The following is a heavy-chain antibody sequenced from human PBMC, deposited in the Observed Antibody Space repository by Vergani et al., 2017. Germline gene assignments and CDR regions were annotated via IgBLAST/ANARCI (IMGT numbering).Heavy chain of an antibody. CDR1: GFTFSSYW. D-gene: IGHD3-3*01. CDR2: INSDGSST. V-gene: IGHV3-74*01. Sequence: VHLVESGGGLVQPGGSLRLSCAASGFTFSSYWMHWVRQAPGKGLVWVSRINSDGSSTSYADSVKGRFTISRDNAKNTLYLQMNSLRAEDTAVYYCARDLLPNYDFWSXYSHAYYYYYGMDVWGQGTTVTVSS. J-gene: IGHJ6*02. CDR3: ARDLLPNYDFWSXYSHAYYYYYGMDV.